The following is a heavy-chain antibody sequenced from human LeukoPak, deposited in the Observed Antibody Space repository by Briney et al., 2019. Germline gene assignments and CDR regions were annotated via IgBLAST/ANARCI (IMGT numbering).Heavy chain of an antibody. V-gene: IGHV5-51*01. CDR2: IYPGDSDT. J-gene: IGHJ4*02. Sequence: GESLKISCKGFGYKFPTYWIGWVRQLPGKGLEWMGIIYPGDSDTRYSPSFRGQVTISADNSISTAFLHLSSLKASDTATYYCGRTPTSISHPQYFDYWGRGTLVTVSS. CDR3: GRTPTSISHPQYFDY. CDR1: GYKFPTYW. D-gene: IGHD2-15*01.